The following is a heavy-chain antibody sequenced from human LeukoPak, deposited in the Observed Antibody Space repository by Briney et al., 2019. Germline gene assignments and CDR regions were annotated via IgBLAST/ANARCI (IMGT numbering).Heavy chain of an antibody. V-gene: IGHV4-34*01. CDR2: INHSG. CDR1: GGSFSGYY. Sequence: SETLSLTCAVYGGSFSGYYWSWTRQPPGKGLEWIGEINHSGNYNPSLKSRVTISVDTSRNQFSLKLTSVTAADTAVYFCAGSGSPSTTRRGKQGPPPYMDVWGKGTTVTVSS. D-gene: IGHD2-15*01. J-gene: IGHJ6*03. CDR3: AGSGSPSTTRRGKQGPPPYMDV.